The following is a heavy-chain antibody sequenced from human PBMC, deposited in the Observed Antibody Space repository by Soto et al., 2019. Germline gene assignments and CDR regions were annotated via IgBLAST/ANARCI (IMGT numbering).Heavy chain of an antibody. CDR3: AKVVVAAHRNTAFDS. CDR1: GFSININNYY. Sequence: AATXSLTCTFSGFSININNYYVSWIRQPPGKGLAWIASIYYDGSTYYNPSLKSRVSISLDTSKNHFSLKLSSATAADTAVYYCAKVVVAAHRNTAFDSWGQGTLVTVSS. V-gene: IGHV4-39*02. CDR2: IYYDGST. D-gene: IGHD2-15*01. J-gene: IGHJ4*02.